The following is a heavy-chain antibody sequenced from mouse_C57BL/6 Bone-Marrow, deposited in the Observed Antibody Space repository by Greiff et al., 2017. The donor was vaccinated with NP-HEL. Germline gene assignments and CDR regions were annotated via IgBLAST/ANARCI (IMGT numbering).Heavy chain of an antibody. CDR3: ARDWDYFDY. CDR1: GYTFTDYY. V-gene: IGHV1-19*01. Sequence: EVKRVESGPVLVKPGASVKMSCKASGYTFTDYYMNWVKQSHGKSLEWIGVINPYNGGTSYNQKFKGKATLTVDKSSSTAYMELNSLTSEDSAVYYCARDWDYFDYWGQGTTLTVSS. CDR2: INPYNGGT. D-gene: IGHD4-1*01. J-gene: IGHJ2*01.